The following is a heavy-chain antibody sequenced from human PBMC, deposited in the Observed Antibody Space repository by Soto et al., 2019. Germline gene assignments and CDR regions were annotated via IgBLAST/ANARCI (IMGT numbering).Heavy chain of an antibody. D-gene: IGHD2-15*01. CDR1: GFTFSSYS. J-gene: IGHJ5*02. CDR2: ISSSSSYI. V-gene: IGHV3-21*01. Sequence: PGGSLRLSCAASGFTFSSYSMNWVRQAPGKGLEWVSSISSSSSYIYYADSVKGRFTISRDNAKNSLYLQMNSLRAEDTAVYYCARVIYCSGGSCWHNHNWFDPWGQGTLVTVSS. CDR3: ARVIYCSGGSCWHNHNWFDP.